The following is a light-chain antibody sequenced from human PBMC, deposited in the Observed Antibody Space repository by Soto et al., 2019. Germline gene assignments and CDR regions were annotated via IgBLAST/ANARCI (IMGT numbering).Light chain of an antibody. CDR2: GAS. V-gene: IGKV3-11*01. CDR1: QSLSKS. Sequence: EIVLTQSPATLSLSPGESSTLSCRASQSLSKSLVWYQQKPGQAPRLLIDGASNRATGIPARLSGSGSGTDLTITISSIEHEDFEVYFCQQRSSWTLTFGGGTKVDIK. CDR3: QQRSSWTLT. J-gene: IGKJ4*02.